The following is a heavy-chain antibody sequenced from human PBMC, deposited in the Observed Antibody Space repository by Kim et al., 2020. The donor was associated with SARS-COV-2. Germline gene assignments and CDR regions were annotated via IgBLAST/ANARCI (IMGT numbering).Heavy chain of an antibody. CDR1: GGTFSSYA. J-gene: IGHJ6*02. D-gene: IGHD2-15*01. CDR2: IIPIFATA. V-gene: IGHV1-69*13. CDR3: ARAGYCSGCSCYADYYYYGMDV. Sequence: SVKVSCKASGGTFSSYAISWVRQAPGQGLEWMGGIIPIFATANYAQKFQGRVTITADESTSTAYMELSSLRSEDTAVYYCARAGYCSGCSCYADYYYYGMDVWGQGTTVTVSS.